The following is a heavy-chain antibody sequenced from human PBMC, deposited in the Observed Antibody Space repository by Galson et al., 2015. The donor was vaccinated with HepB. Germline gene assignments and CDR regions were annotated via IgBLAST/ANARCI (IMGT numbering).Heavy chain of an antibody. CDR3: ARKSSGWPTGNWFDP. D-gene: IGHD6-19*01. V-gene: IGHV1-46*01. CDR1: GYTFTSYY. J-gene: IGHJ5*02. Sequence: SVKVSCKASGYTFTSYYMHWVRQAPGQGLEWMGIINPSGGSTSYAQKFQGRVAMTRDTSTSTVYMELSSLRSEDTAVYYCARKSSGWPTGNWFDPWGQGTLVTVSS. CDR2: INPSGGST.